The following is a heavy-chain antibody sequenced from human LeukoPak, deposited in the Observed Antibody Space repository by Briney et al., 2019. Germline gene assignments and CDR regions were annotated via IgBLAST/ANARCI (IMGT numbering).Heavy chain of an antibody. CDR2: ISAGGGTT. J-gene: IGHJ6*02. V-gene: IGHV3-23*01. CDR3: ARDKVAMVRGVIITSSGAYGMDV. CDR1: GFTFSRYA. D-gene: IGHD3-10*01. Sequence: GGSLRLSCAVSGFTFSRYAMSWVRQAPGRGLEWVSAISAGGGTTYYADSVKGRFTISRDNSKNTLYLQMNSLRAEDTAVYYCARDKVAMVRGVIITSSGAYGMDVWGQGTTVTVSS.